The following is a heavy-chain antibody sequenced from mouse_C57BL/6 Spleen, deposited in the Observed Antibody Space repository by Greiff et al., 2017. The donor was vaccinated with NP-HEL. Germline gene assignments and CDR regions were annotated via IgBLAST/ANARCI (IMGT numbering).Heavy chain of an antibody. D-gene: IGHD1-1*01. Sequence: VQLQQPGAELVKPGASVKLSCKASGYTFTSYWMHWVKQRPGQGLEWIGMIHPNSGSTNYNEKFKSKATLTVDKSSSTAYMQLSSLTSEDSAVYYCARGTVVAHYYAMDYWGQGTSVTVSS. J-gene: IGHJ4*01. V-gene: IGHV1-64*01. CDR2: IHPNSGST. CDR1: GYTFTSYW. CDR3: ARGTVVAHYYAMDY.